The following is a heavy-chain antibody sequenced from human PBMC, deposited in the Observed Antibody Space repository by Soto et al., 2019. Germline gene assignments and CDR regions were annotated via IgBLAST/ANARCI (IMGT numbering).Heavy chain of an antibody. CDR2: INPKSDDT. CDR3: ARKHSLDYIRWGLDP. J-gene: IGHJ5*02. Sequence: ASVKVSCKASGYPFSDNQIHWLRRAPGQGLGWMGRINPKSDDTNYAQKFQGRVTMTRDTSIDTAYLELTGLTSDDTATYYCARKHSLDYIRWGLDPWGQGTLVTVSS. V-gene: IGHV1-2*02. CDR1: GYPFSDNQ. D-gene: IGHD4-4*01.